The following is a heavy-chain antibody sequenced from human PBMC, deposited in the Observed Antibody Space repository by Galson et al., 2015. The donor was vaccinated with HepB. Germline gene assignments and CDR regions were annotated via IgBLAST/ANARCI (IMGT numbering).Heavy chain of an antibody. Sequence: LSLTCTVSGGSISSGGYYWSWIRQHPGKGLEWIGYIYYSGSTYYNPSLKSRVTISVDTSKNQFSLKLSSVTAADTAVYYCARTSIFGVVIDYGMDVWGQGTTVTVSS. J-gene: IGHJ6*02. CDR1: GGSISSGGYY. V-gene: IGHV4-31*03. D-gene: IGHD3-3*01. CDR2: IYYSGST. CDR3: ARTSIFGVVIDYGMDV.